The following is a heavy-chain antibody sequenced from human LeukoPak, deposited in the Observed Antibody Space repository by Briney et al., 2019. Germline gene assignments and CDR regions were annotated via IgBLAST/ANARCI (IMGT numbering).Heavy chain of an antibody. Sequence: KTGGSLRLSCAASGFTFSDYYMSWIRQAPGKGLEWVSYISSSSSYTNYADSVKGRFTISRDNAKNSLYLQMNSLRAEDTAVYYCARDEGYDYVWGSYRYSKDYWGQGTLVTVSS. D-gene: IGHD3-16*02. CDR1: GFTFSDYY. J-gene: IGHJ4*02. V-gene: IGHV3-11*06. CDR2: ISSSSSYT. CDR3: ARDEGYDYVWGSYRYSKDY.